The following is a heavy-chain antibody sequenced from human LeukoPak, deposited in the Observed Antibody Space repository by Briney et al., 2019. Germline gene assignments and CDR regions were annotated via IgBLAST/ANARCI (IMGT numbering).Heavy chain of an antibody. CDR3: ARVGDDSGYDFCYGY. J-gene: IGHJ4*02. V-gene: IGHV1-69*06. CDR1: GGTFSSYA. CDR2: IIPIFGTA. Sequence: ASVKVSCKASGGTFSSYAISWVRQAPGQGLEWMGGIIPIFGTANYAQKFQGRVTITADKSTSTAYMELSRLRSDDTAVYYCARVGDDSGYDFCYGYWGQGTLVTVSS. D-gene: IGHD5-12*01.